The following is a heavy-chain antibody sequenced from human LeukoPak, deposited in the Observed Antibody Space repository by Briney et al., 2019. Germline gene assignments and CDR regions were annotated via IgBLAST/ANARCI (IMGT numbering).Heavy chain of an antibody. D-gene: IGHD2-15*01. J-gene: IGHJ6*02. V-gene: IGHV4-59*01. CDR1: GGSISSYY. CDR3: ARVEQGYCSGGSCRPGSYYYYGMDV. CDR2: IYYSGST. Sequence: SETLSLTCTVSGGSISSYYWSWIRQPPGKGLEWIGYIYYSGSTNYNPSLKSRVTISVDTSKNQFSLKLSSVAAADTAVYYCARVEQGYCSGGSCRPGSYYYYGMDVWGQGTTVTVSS.